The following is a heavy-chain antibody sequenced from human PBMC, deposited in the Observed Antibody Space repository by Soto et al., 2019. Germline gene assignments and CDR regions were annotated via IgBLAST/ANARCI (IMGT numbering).Heavy chain of an antibody. J-gene: IGHJ6*02. CDR3: GRLTSYDFSRMDV. D-gene: IGHD3-3*01. Sequence: GESLKISCKGSGYSFASNWISWVRQMPGKGLEWMGRIDPSDSYTNYSPSFQGHVTISVDKSISTAYLQWSSLEASDTAMYYCGRLTSYDFSRMDVWGQGTTVTVSS. V-gene: IGHV5-10-1*01. CDR2: IDPSDSYT. CDR1: GYSFASNW.